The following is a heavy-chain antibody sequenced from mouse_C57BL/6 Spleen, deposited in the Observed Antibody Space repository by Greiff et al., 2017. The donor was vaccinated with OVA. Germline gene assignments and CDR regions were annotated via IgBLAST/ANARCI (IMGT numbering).Heavy chain of an antibody. CDR1: GFTFSSYG. CDR2: ISSGGSYT. J-gene: IGHJ1*03. Sequence: EVQLQESGGDLVKPGGSLKLSCAASGFTFSSYGMSWVRQTPDKRLEWVATISSGGSYTYYPDSVKGRFTISRDNAKNTLYLQMSSLKSEDTAMYYCARGLRRYFDVWGTGTTVTVSS. D-gene: IGHD2-4*01. CDR3: ARGLRRYFDV. V-gene: IGHV5-6*01.